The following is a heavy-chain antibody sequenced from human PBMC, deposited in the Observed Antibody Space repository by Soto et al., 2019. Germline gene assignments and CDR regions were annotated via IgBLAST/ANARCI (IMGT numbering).Heavy chain of an antibody. CDR3: GGGGGHELVSAKFDP. CDR2: ISYDGSNK. D-gene: IGHD6-13*01. Sequence: QVQLVESGGGVVQPGGSLSCSCAASGFNFSSYAMHWVRQAPGKGLEWVAVISYDGSNKYYADSVKGRFTISRDNPKDTPDRYSDSLRAKATAVYFCGGGGGHELVSAKFDPWGQGTLVVVAS. J-gene: IGHJ5*02. CDR1: GFNFSSYA. V-gene: IGHV3-30-3*01.